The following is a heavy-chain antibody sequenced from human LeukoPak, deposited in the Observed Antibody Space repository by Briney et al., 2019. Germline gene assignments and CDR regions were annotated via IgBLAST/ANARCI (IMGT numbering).Heavy chain of an antibody. V-gene: IGHV1-69*05. D-gene: IGHD3-10*01. CDR2: IIPIFGTA. CDR3: ARALGYGSGNSPFQY. Sequence: SVKFSCKASGGTFSSYAISWVRQAPGQGLEWMGRIIPIFGTANYAQKFQGRVTITTDESTNTAYMELSSLTSEDTAVYYCARALGYGSGNSPFQYWRQGPLVPVPS. CDR1: GGTFSSYA. J-gene: IGHJ4*02.